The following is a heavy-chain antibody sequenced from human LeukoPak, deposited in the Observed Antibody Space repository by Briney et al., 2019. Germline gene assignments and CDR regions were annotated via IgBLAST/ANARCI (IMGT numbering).Heavy chain of an antibody. J-gene: IGHJ5*02. CDR1: GDSISSYD. CDR3: ARHGGTFDP. CDR2: AYHSGIT. Sequence: SETLSLTCTVSGDSISSYDWSWLRQPPGKGLEWIGYAYHSGITNYNPSLKSRVTISVDTSESQFSLRLSSVTAADTAIYYCARHGGTFDPWGQGILVTVSS. V-gene: IGHV4-59*01. D-gene: IGHD1-1*01.